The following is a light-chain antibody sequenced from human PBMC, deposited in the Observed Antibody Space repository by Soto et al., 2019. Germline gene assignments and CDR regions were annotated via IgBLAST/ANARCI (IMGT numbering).Light chain of an antibody. Sequence: EIVLTQSPGTLSLSPGERATLSCRASQSVSSSYFAWYQQKPGQAPRLLIYGASSRATGIPDRFSGNGSGTDFTLTISRLEPEDFAVYYCQHFGSSSYTFGQGTKLEIK. CDR2: GAS. J-gene: IGKJ2*01. CDR1: QSVSSSY. CDR3: QHFGSSSYT. V-gene: IGKV3-20*01.